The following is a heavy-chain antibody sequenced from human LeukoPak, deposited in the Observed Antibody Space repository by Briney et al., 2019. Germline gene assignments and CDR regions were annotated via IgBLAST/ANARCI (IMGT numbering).Heavy chain of an antibody. CDR2: ISGSGST. J-gene: IGHJ6*03. D-gene: IGHD4-17*01. V-gene: IGHV4-61*02. Sequence: SETLSLTCTVSGDSISSGDYYWSWIRQPAGKGLEWIGRISGSGSTNYNPSLKSRVTISVDTSKNQFSLKLSSVTAADTAVYYCARGRMASGWGDYRRNYYYYYMDVWGKGTTVTVSS. CDR1: GDSISSGDYY. CDR3: ARGRMASGWGDYRRNYYYYYMDV.